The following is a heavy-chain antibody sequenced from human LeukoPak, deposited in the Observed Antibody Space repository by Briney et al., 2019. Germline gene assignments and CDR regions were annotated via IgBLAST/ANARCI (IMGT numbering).Heavy chain of an antibody. CDR1: GFTVSSNY. Sequence: GGSLRLSCAASGFTVSSNYMSWVRQAPGKGLEWVSVIYSGGSTYYADSVKGRFTISRDNSKNTLYLQMNSLRAEDTAVYYCARGGTTVTPGLLWFDPWGQGTLVTVSS. J-gene: IGHJ5*02. CDR2: IYSGGST. D-gene: IGHD4-17*01. CDR3: ARGGTTVTPGLLWFDP. V-gene: IGHV3-53*01.